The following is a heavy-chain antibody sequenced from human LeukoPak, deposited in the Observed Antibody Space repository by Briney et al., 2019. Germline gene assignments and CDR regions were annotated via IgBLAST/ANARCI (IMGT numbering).Heavy chain of an antibody. V-gene: IGHV4-39*01. CDR1: GGSISSSSYY. CDR3: ARPSAVSSGSYLL. CDR2: IYYSGST. J-gene: IGHJ4*02. Sequence: PSETLSLTCTVSGGSISSSSYYWGWIRRPPGKGLEWIGSIYYSGSTYYNPSLKSRVTISVDTSKNQFSLKLSSVTAADTAVYYCARPSAVSSGSYLLWGQGTLVTVSS. D-gene: IGHD1-26*01.